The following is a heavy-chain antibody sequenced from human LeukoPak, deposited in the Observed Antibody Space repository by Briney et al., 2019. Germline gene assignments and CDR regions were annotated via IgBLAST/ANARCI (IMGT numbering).Heavy chain of an antibody. CDR3: AKDILAAGLFFDY. Sequence: GGSLRLSCAASGFTFSNCWMSWVRQAPGKGLEWVANIKQDGSEKYYVDSVKGRFTISRDNAKNSLYLQMNTLRAEDTAVYYCAKDILAAGLFFDYWGQGTLVTVSS. CDR1: GFTFSNCW. V-gene: IGHV3-7*03. D-gene: IGHD6-13*01. J-gene: IGHJ4*02. CDR2: IKQDGSEK.